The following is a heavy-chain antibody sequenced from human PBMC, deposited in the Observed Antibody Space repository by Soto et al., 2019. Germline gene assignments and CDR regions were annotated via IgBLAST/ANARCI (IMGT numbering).Heavy chain of an antibody. CDR2: ISSSSSYI. Sequence: EVQLVESGGGLVKPGGSLRLSCAAYGFTFSSYSMNWVRQAPGKGLEWVSSISSSSSYIYYADSVKGRFTISRDNAKNSLYLQMNSLRAEDTAVYYCARAKPGYSGPFDYWGQGTLVTVSS. CDR1: GFTFSSYS. V-gene: IGHV3-21*01. D-gene: IGHD6-13*01. CDR3: ARAKPGYSGPFDY. J-gene: IGHJ4*02.